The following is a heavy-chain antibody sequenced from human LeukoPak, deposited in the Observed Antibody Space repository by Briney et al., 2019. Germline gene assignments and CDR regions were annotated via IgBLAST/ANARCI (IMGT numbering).Heavy chain of an antibody. V-gene: IGHV4-30-4*01. CDR3: ARDAISQNYYDSSGSTWFDP. CDR2: IYYSGST. CDR1: GVSIGTYY. Sequence: SETLSLTCTVSGVSIGTYYWSWIRQPPGKGLEWIGYIYYSGSTYYNPSLKSRVTISVDTSKNQFSLKLSSVTAADTAVYYCARDAISQNYYDSSGSTWFDPWGQGTLVTVSS. J-gene: IGHJ5*02. D-gene: IGHD3-22*01.